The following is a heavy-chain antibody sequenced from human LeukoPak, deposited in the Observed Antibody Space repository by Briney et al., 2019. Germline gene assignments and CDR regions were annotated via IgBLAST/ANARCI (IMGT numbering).Heavy chain of an antibody. CDR1: GFTFSAYG. CDR2: ISYDGINK. Sequence: HPGGSLRLSCAVSGFTFSAYGMHSVRQAPGKGLEWVAIISYDGINKYYPDSVKGRFTISRDNSKNTLYLQMNSLRAEDTAVYYCAKDTRDDHHSDYWGQGTLVTVSS. D-gene: IGHD1-14*01. V-gene: IGHV3-30*18. J-gene: IGHJ4*02. CDR3: AKDTRDDHHSDY.